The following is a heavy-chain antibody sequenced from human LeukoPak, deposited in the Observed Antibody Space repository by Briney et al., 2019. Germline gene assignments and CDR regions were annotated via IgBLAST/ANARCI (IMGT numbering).Heavy chain of an antibody. D-gene: IGHD4-23*01. CDR2: ITTGGGSCST. CDR3: TKVYGGYSED. CDR1: GFTFSSYA. J-gene: IGHJ4*02. V-gene: IGHV3-23*01. Sequence: PGGSLRLSCAASGFTFSSYAMSWVRQAPGKGLEWASSITTGGGSCSTYYAASVKGRFTISRDNSKNMLFLQMNSLKDEDTAVYHCTKVYGGYSEDWGQGTLVTVSS.